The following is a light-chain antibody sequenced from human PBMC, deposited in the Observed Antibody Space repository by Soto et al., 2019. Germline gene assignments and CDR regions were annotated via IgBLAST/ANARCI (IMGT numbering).Light chain of an antibody. V-gene: IGKV1-33*01. CDR1: QDINNY. J-gene: IGKJ5*01. Sequence: IGITRSPASLCASVGDRVTITCQASQDINNYLNWYQQKPGQAPKLLIYDASGLEVGVPSRFSGSGSGTHFTLTISGLQPEDIATYYCQQFGDLTFIFGQGTRLEIK. CDR3: QQFGDLTFI. CDR2: DAS.